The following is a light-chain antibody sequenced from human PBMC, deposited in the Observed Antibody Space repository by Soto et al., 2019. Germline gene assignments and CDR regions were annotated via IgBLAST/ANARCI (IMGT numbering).Light chain of an antibody. V-gene: IGKV1-5*01. CDR3: QQYDYSRT. Sequence: DVQMTQSPSTLSASVGDSVTITCRASQSIAASLAWYQLKPGEAPKLLIYDVSNLESGVPSRFSGSGSGTEFSLTIRSLHPDDFATYYCQQYDYSRTFGQGTKVGIK. CDR1: QSIAAS. J-gene: IGKJ1*01. CDR2: DVS.